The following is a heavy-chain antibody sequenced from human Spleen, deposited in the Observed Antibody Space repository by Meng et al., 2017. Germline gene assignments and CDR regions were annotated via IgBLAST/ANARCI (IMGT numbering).Heavy chain of an antibody. CDR2: INHSGST. D-gene: IGHD4-11*01. J-gene: IGHJ4*02. V-gene: IGHV4-61*03. CDR1: DNSVRNGDYY. Sequence: QVQLQGSCPGSGRLSETLSLPCTVSDNSVRNGDYYWSWIRQPPGKGLEWIGEINHSGSTNYNPSLESRATISVDTSQNNLSLKLSSVTAADSAVYYCARGPTTMAHDFDYWGQGTLVTVSS. CDR3: ARGPTTMAHDFDY.